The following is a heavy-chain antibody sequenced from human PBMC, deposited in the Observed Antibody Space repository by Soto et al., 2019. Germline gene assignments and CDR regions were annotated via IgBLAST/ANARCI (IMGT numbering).Heavy chain of an antibody. J-gene: IGHJ5*02. CDR2: IYYSGST. CDR3: ARGASVAARTNWFDP. V-gene: IGHV4-59*01. CDR1: GGSISSYY. Sequence: SETLSLTCTVSGGSISSYYWSWIRQPPGKGLEWIGYIYYSGSTNYNPSLKSRVTISVDTSKNQFSLKLSSVTAADTAVYYCARGASVAARTNWFDPWGQGTLVTVSS. D-gene: IGHD6-6*01.